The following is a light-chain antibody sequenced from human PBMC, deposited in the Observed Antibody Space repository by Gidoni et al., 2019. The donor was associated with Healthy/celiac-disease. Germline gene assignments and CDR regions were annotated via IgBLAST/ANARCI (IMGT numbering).Light chain of an antibody. CDR2: GAS. Sequence: EIVLTQSPGPLSWSPGERATLSCRASQSVSSIYLAWYQQKPGQAPRLLIYGASSRATGIPDRCSGSGSGTDFTLTISRLEPEDFAVYYCQQYGSSPRTFGQGTRLEIK. J-gene: IGKJ5*01. CDR1: QSVSSIY. V-gene: IGKV3-20*01. CDR3: QQYGSSPRT.